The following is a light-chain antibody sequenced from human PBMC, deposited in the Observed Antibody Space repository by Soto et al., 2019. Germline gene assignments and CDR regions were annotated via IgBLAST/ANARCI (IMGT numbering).Light chain of an antibody. V-gene: IGKV3-20*01. Sequence: EIVLTQSPGTLSLSPGERATLSCRASQSFSSSFLAWYQQKHGQAPRLLIYGASSRATGIPDRFSGSGSGTDFTLTISRLEPADVAVYYCQQYGSSPLTFGGGTKVEIK. CDR3: QQYGSSPLT. CDR1: QSFSSSF. J-gene: IGKJ4*01. CDR2: GAS.